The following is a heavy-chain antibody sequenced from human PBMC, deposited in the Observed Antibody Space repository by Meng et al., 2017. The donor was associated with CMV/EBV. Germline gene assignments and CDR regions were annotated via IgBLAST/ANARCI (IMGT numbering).Heavy chain of an antibody. Sequence: ACKASGGTCSSCAISWVRQAPGQGLEWMGGIIPIFPPTHSAQKFHGRVTITTDESTSTAYMELSSLRSEDTAVYYCARDMAILGFDPWGQGTLVTVSS. CDR3: ARDMAILGFDP. D-gene: IGHD2-15*01. J-gene: IGHJ5*02. V-gene: IGHV1-69*05. CDR1: GGTCSSCA. CDR2: IIPIFPPT.